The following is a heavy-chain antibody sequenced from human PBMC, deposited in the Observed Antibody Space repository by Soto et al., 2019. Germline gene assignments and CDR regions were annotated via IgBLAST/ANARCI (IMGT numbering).Heavy chain of an antibody. D-gene: IGHD2-15*01. CDR3: ARRAFRDRSNSTHY. CDR2: IYYSGST. J-gene: IGHJ4*02. CDR1: GGSISSSSYY. Sequence: PSETLSLTCTVSGGSISSSSYYWGWIRQPPGKGLEWIGSIYYSGSTYYNPSLKSRVTISVDTSKNQFSLKLSSVTAADTAVYYCARRAFRDRSNSTHYSSQRTPVTVSA. V-gene: IGHV4-39*01.